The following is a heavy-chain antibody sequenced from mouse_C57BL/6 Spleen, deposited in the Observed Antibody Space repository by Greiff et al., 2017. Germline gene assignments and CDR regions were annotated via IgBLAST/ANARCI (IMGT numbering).Heavy chain of an antibody. J-gene: IGHJ4*01. Sequence: QVQLQQSGAELARPGASVKLSCKASGYTFTSYGISWVKQRTGQGLEWIGEIYPRSGNTYYNEKFKGKATLTADKSSSTVYMELRSLTSEDSAVYFCARSSSNYVGDYWGQGTSVTVSS. CDR3: ARSSSNYVGDY. D-gene: IGHD2-5*01. CDR1: GYTFTSYG. V-gene: IGHV1-81*01. CDR2: IYPRSGNT.